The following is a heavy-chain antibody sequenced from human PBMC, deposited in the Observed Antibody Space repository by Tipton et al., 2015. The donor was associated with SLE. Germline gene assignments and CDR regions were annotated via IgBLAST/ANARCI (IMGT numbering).Heavy chain of an antibody. V-gene: IGHV4-38-2*01. CDR1: GYSISSGYY. CDR3: ARGIAAVVDY. J-gene: IGHJ4*02. CDR2: IYHSGST. D-gene: IGHD6-13*01. Sequence: TLSLTCAVSGYSISSGYYWGWIRQPPGKGLEWIGSIYHSGSTYYNPSLKSRVTISVDTSKNQFSLKLSSVTAADTAVYYCARGIAAVVDYWGQGTLVTVSS.